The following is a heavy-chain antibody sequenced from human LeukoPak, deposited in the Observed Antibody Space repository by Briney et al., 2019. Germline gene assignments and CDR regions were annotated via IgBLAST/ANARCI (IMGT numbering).Heavy chain of an antibody. Sequence: PSETLSLTCAVYSGSFSGYYWSWIRQPPGKGLEWIGEINHSGSTNYNPSLKSRVTISVDTSKNQFSLKLSSVTAADTAVYYCARSPNLLFDYWGQGTLVTVSS. J-gene: IGHJ4*02. CDR2: INHSGST. CDR1: SGSFSGYY. V-gene: IGHV4-34*01. CDR3: ARSPNLLFDY.